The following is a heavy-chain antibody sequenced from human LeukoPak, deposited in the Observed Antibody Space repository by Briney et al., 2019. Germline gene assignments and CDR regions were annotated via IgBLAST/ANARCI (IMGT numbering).Heavy chain of an antibody. Sequence: GGSLRLSCAASGFTFSIAWMSWVRQAPGKGLEWVANIKQDGSDKYYADSVKGRFTISRDNSKNTLYLQMNSLRAEDTAVYYCARVVDGDGYNFIDYWGQGTLVTVSS. CDR2: IKQDGSDK. CDR1: GFTFSIAW. CDR3: ARVVDGDGYNFIDY. V-gene: IGHV3-7*02. J-gene: IGHJ4*02. D-gene: IGHD5-24*01.